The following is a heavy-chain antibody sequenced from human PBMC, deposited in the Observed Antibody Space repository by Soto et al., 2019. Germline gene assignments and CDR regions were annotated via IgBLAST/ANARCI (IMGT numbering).Heavy chain of an antibody. Sequence: GGSLRLSCAASGFTFSSYGMHWVRQAPGTGLEWVAVIWYDGSNKYYADSVKGRFTISRDNSKNTLYLQMNSLRAEDTAVYYCAKGPAIVLVPAAMNYYYGMDVWGQGTTVTVSS. J-gene: IGHJ6*02. CDR1: GFTFSSYG. CDR3: AKGPAIVLVPAAMNYYYGMDV. V-gene: IGHV3-30*02. CDR2: IWYDGSNK. D-gene: IGHD2-2*01.